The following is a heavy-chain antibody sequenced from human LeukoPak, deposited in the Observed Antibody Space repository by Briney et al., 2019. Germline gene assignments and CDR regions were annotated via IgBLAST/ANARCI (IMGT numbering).Heavy chain of an antibody. Sequence: PSETLSLTCAVSGDSISSGGYSWTWIRQPPGKGLDWIGEISHSGGSNYNASHKTRLTISLDTHKKQIPLRLSSVTAADTAVYYCARKNRDFGDATYKNWFDPWGQGTMVTVSS. V-gene: IGHV4-30-2*01. CDR2: ISHSGGS. CDR3: ARKNRDFGDATYKNWFDP. CDR1: GDSISSGGYS. J-gene: IGHJ5*02. D-gene: IGHD4-17*01.